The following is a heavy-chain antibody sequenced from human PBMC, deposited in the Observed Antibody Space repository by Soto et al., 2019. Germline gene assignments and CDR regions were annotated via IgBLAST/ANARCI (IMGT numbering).Heavy chain of an antibody. Sequence: PGGSLRLCCAASGFTCSSYGMSWVRQAPGKGLEWVANIKQDGSEKYYVDSVKGRFTISRDNAKNSLYLQMNSLRAEDTAVYYCARGSYDSSGYYPVRDPDYWGQGTLVTVSS. J-gene: IGHJ4*02. CDR3: ARGSYDSSGYYPVRDPDY. V-gene: IGHV3-7*01. CDR2: IKQDGSEK. CDR1: GFTCSSYG. D-gene: IGHD3-22*01.